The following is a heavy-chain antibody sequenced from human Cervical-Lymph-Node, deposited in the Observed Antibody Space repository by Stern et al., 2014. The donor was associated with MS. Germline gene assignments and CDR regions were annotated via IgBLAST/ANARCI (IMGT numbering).Heavy chain of an antibody. J-gene: IGHJ4*02. Sequence: QITLKESGPTLVKPTQTLTLTCTFSGFSLTTSGVAVGWIRPPPGKALAWLALIYWDADKWYSSSLKSRLTITKGTSSNQAVLLVTSMDPVDTATYYCAHRQGVHAPFDFWGQGTLVTVSS. CDR2: IYWDADK. CDR1: GFSLTTSGVA. V-gene: IGHV2-5*02. D-gene: IGHD3-16*01. CDR3: AHRQGVHAPFDF.